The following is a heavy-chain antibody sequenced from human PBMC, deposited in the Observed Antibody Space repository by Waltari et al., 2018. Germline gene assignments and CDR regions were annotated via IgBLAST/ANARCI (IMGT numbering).Heavy chain of an antibody. CDR2: IYYSVST. V-gene: IGHV4-59*08. D-gene: IGHD3-22*01. CDR3: ARWGGTYYYDSSGYDY. CDR1: GGSISSYY. Sequence: QVQLQESGPGLVKPSETLSLTCTVSGGSISSYYWSWIRQPPGKGLEWIGYIYYSVSTNDIPSLKSRVNRSVDTSKNQFSLKLSSVTAADTAVYYCARWGGTYYYDSSGYDYWGQGTLVTVSS. J-gene: IGHJ4*02.